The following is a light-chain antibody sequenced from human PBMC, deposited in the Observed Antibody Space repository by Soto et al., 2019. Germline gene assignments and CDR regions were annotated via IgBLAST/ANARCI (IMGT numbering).Light chain of an antibody. CDR1: QSVSSN. CDR2: GAS. V-gene: IGKV3-20*01. J-gene: IGKJ5*01. Sequence: EIVMTQSPATLSVSPGERATLSCRAGQSVSSNLAWYQQKPGQAPRLLIYGASSRATGIPDRFSGSGSGTDFTLTISRLEPEDFAVYYCQQYGSSPITSGQGARPEI. CDR3: QQYGSSPIT.